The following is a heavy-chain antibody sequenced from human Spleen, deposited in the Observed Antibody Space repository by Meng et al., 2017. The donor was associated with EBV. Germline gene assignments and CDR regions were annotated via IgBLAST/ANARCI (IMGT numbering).Heavy chain of an antibody. J-gene: IGHJ4*02. D-gene: IGHD6-13*01. CDR2: INHRGSA. Sequence: QVQLQQWGAGLLKPSETLSLTCAVDGGSFTTYHWTWIRQPPGKGLEWIGEINHRGSAHYNPSLKSRLTISVDTSKKQFSLKLSSVTAADTAVYYCSRSLGAAGPDYWGQGTLVTVSS. CDR3: SRSLGAAGPDY. CDR1: GGSFTTYH. V-gene: IGHV4-34*01.